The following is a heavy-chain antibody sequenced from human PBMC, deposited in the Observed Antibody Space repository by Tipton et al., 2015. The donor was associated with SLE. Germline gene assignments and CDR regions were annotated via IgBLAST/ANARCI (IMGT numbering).Heavy chain of an antibody. D-gene: IGHD5-18*01. CDR2: IYPGDSDT. Sequence: VQLVQFGAEVKKPGESMKISCKGSGYSFTSYWIGWVRQMPGKGLEWMGIIYPGDSDTRYSPSFQGQVTILADKSISTVYLQWSSLKASDTAMYYCARQEYSYGPYYFHYWGQGTLVTVSS. CDR1: GYSFTSYW. CDR3: ARQEYSYGPYYFHY. J-gene: IGHJ4*02. V-gene: IGHV5-51*01.